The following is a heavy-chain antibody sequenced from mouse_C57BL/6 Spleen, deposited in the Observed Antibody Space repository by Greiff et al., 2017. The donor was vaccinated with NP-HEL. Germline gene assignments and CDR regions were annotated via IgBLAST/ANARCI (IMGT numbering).Heavy chain of an antibody. J-gene: IGHJ2*01. D-gene: IGHD2-3*01. CDR2: IYPGSGST. CDR1: GYTFTSYW. V-gene: IGHV1-55*01. Sequence: QVQLQQSGAELVKPGASVKLSCKASGYTFTSYWMHWVKQRPGRGLEWIGDIYPGSGSTNYNEKFKSKATLTVDTSSSTAYMQLSSLTSEDSAVYYCARSGDGYYDYWGQGTTLTVSS. CDR3: ARSGDGYYDY.